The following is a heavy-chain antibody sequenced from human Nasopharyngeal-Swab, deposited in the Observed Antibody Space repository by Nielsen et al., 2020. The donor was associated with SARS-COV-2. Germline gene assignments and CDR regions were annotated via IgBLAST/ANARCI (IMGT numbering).Heavy chain of an antibody. J-gene: IGHJ4*02. CDR3: ASLNVDTAMVPDY. V-gene: IGHV4-39*01. D-gene: IGHD5-18*01. Sequence: WIRQPPGKGLEWIGSIYYSGSTYYNPSLKSRVTISVDTSKNQFSLKLSSVTAADTAVYYCASLNVDTAMVPDYWGQGTLVTVS. CDR2: IYYSGST.